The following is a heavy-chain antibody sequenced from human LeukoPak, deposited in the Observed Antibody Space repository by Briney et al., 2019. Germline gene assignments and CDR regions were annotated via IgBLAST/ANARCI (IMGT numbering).Heavy chain of an antibody. CDR3: ATGIRCSSTSCSIYDY. CDR2: ISAYNGNT. Sequence: ASVKVSCKASGYTFTSYGISWVRQAPGQGLEWMGWISAYNGNTNYAQKLQGRVTMTTDTSTSTAYMELRSLRSDDTAVYYCATGIRCSSTSCSIYDYWGQGTLVTVSS. CDR1: GYTFTSYG. D-gene: IGHD2-2*01. J-gene: IGHJ4*02. V-gene: IGHV1-18*01.